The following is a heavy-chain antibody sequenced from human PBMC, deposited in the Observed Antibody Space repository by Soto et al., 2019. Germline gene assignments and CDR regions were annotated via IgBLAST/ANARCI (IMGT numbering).Heavy chain of an antibody. D-gene: IGHD3-3*01. CDR3: AKEPYYDFWSGHSYYFDY. J-gene: IGHJ4*02. CDR1: GFTFSSYA. CDR2: ISGSGGST. V-gene: IGHV3-23*01. Sequence: EVQLLESGGGLVQPGGSLRLSCAASGFTFSSYAMSWVRQAPGKGLEWVSGISGSGGSTYYADSVKGLFTISRDNSKNTLYLQMNSLRAEDTAVYYCAKEPYYDFWSGHSYYFDYWGQGTLVTVSS.